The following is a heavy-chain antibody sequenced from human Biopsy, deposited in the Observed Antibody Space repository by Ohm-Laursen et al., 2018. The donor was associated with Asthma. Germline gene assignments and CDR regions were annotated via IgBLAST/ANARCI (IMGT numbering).Heavy chain of an antibody. D-gene: IGHD1-1*01. V-gene: IGHV2-5*01. Sequence: TQTLTLTCTFSGFSLSQSGVGVGWIRLPPREAPDWLALIYWNGDTHYNPALRSRLTITKDTSRKQVVLAMSNMDTVDTGTYFCARGERRVEFSDFDNWGLGTLVYVSS. CDR2: IYWNGDT. CDR1: GFSLSQSGVG. J-gene: IGHJ4*01. CDR3: ARGERRVEFSDFDN.